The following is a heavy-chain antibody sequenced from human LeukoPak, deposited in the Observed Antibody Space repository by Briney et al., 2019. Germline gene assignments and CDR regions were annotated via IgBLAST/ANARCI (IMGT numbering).Heavy chain of an antibody. Sequence: ASVKASCKASGYTFTGYYMHWVRQAPGQGLEWMGWINPNSGGTNYAQKFQRRVTMTRDTSISTAYMELSRLRSDDTAVYYYARVRHYYGSGSTLDAFDIWGQGTMVTVSS. J-gene: IGHJ3*02. CDR3: ARVRHYYGSGSTLDAFDI. D-gene: IGHD3-10*01. CDR1: GYTFTGYY. V-gene: IGHV1-2*02. CDR2: INPNSGGT.